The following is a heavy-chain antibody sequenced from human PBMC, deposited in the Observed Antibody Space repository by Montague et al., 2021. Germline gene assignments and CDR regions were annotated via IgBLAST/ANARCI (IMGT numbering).Heavy chain of an antibody. CDR3: ASVRGPFDY. CDR2: VRHIGST. V-gene: IGHV4-34*01. J-gene: IGHJ4*02. D-gene: IGHD3-10*01. Sequence: SETLSLTCGVYGGSLSEYYWTWIRQSPEKGLEWIGEVRHIGSTNYNPSLKSRVTMSVGKSKNQFSLKLRSVTAADTAVYYCASVRGPFDYWGQGTVVTVSS. CDR1: GGSLSEYY.